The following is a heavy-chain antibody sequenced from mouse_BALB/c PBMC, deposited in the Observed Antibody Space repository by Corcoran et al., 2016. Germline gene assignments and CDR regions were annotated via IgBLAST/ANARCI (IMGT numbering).Heavy chain of an antibody. J-gene: IGHJ3*01. CDR1: GYTITDYE. V-gene: IGHV1-15*01. Sequence: QVQLQQSGPELVRPEASVTLSCTASGYTITDYEMHWVKQTPVPGMEWIGAIDPETGGTAYNQQFKGKATLTADKSSITAYMELRSLTSEDSAVYYCTRYRYDAYWGQGTLVTVS. D-gene: IGHD2-14*01. CDR3: TRYRYDAY. CDR2: IDPETGGT.